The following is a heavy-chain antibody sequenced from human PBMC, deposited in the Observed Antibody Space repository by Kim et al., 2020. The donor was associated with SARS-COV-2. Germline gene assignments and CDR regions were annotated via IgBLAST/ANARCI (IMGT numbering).Heavy chain of an antibody. CDR1: GFSFGDHA. Sequence: GGSLRLSCAASGFSFGDHAMHWVRQTPGKGLEWVSSINCSGGGIGYVDSVKGRFTISRDNAKNSLYLQMNRLRAEDTAFYYCAKDIGLCGRHIYFWGEGTLLTLSS. CDR3: AKDIGLCGRHIYF. CDR2: INCSGGGI. D-gene: IGHD2-21*01. V-gene: IGHV3-9*01. J-gene: IGHJ4*02.